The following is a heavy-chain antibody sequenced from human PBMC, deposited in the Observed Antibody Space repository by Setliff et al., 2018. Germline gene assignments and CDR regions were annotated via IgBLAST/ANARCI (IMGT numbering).Heavy chain of an antibody. J-gene: IGHJ6*03. CDR2: ISSTSTYI. CDR3: ARGPLGDYLDFYYYMDV. D-gene: IGHD4-17*01. V-gene: IGHV3-21*01. CDR1: GFAFSTYA. Sequence: PGGSLRLSCAASGFAFSTYAVNWVRQPPGKGLDWVSSISSTSTYIYYADSVKGRFTISRDNAKNSLYLQMDSLRAEDTAVYYCARGPLGDYLDFYYYMDVWGKGTTVTVS.